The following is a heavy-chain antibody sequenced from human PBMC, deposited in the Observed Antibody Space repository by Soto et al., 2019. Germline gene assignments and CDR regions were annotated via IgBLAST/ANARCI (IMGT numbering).Heavy chain of an antibody. CDR2: IWYDGSNK. J-gene: IGHJ4*02. D-gene: IGHD3-22*01. CDR3: ARIKREAYYYDSSGASGNDY. Sequence: GGSLRLSCAACGFTFSSYGMHWVRQAPGKGLEWVAVIWYDGSNKYYADSVKGRFTISRDNSKNTLYLQMNSLRAEDTAVYYCARIKREAYYYDSSGASGNDYWGQGTLVTVSS. V-gene: IGHV3-33*01. CDR1: GFTFSSYG.